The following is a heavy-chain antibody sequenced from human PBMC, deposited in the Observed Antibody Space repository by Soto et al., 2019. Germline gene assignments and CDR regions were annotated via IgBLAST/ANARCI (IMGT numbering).Heavy chain of an antibody. D-gene: IGHD1-26*01. CDR2: IRNKANSYTT. V-gene: IGHV3-72*01. Sequence: EVQLVESGGGLVQPGGSQRLSCAASGFTFSDHYMDWVRQAPGKGLEWVGRIRNKANSYTTDYAASVKGRLTISRDDSKDSLYLQMNSLKTEDTAINYCARDSEKGGYFDSWGHGTLATVSS. CDR1: GFTFSDHY. CDR3: ARDSEKGGYFDS. J-gene: IGHJ4*01.